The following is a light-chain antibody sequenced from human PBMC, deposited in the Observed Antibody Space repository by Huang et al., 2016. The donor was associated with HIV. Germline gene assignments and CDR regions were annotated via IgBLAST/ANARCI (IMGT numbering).Light chain of an antibody. Sequence: IQLTQSPSSLSVFVGDGATITCRASQDISNYIAWYQHKPGEAPKLLIYAASTLQRGVPARFSGSGAGTDFTLSIASLQPEDSATYYCQQMNTYPFTFGGGSKVEIK. CDR2: AAS. CDR3: QQMNTYPFT. J-gene: IGKJ4*01. CDR1: QDISNY. V-gene: IGKV1-9*01.